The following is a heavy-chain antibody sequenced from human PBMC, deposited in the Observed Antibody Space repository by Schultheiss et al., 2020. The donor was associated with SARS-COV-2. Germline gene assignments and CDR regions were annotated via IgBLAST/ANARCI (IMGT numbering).Heavy chain of an antibody. CDR2: IIPIFGIA. Sequence: SVKVSCKASGGTFSSYAISWVRQAPGQGLEWMGGIIPIFGIANYAQKFQGRVTITADKSTSTAYMELSSLRSEDTAVYYCARGKVAGGLPDHWGQGTLVTVSS. CDR3: ARGKVAGGLPDH. V-gene: IGHV1-69*10. CDR1: GGTFSSYA. D-gene: IGHD6-13*01. J-gene: IGHJ4*02.